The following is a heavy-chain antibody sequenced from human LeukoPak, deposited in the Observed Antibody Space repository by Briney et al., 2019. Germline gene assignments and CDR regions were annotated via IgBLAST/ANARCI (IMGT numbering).Heavy chain of an antibody. V-gene: IGHV3-23*01. CDR3: AKEDTMKPLDY. CDR2: ISGSGGST. Sequence: PGGSLRLSCAASGFPFNAYWMTWVRQAPGKGLEWVSAISGSGGSTYYADSVKGRFAISRDNSKNTLYLQMNSLRAEDTAVYYCAKEDTMKPLDYWGQGTLVTVSS. J-gene: IGHJ4*02. CDR1: GFPFNAYW. D-gene: IGHD3-22*01.